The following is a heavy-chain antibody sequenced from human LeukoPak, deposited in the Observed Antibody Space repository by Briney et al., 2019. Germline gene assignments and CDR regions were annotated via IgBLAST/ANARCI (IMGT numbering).Heavy chain of an antibody. CDR1: GGSISSGSYY. CDR2: IYTSGST. V-gene: IGHV4-61*02. J-gene: IGHJ5*02. CDR3: ARERRNPES. Sequence: PSQTLSLTCTVSGGSISSGSYYWSWIRQPAGKGLEWIGRIYTSGSTNYNPSLKSRVTISVDTSKNQFSLKLSSVTAADTAVYYCARERRNPESWGQGTLVTVSS.